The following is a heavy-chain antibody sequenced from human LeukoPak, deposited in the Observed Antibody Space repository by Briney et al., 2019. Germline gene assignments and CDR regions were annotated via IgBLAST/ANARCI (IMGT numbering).Heavy chain of an antibody. J-gene: IGHJ4*02. CDR2: TYYRSKWYN. CDR1: GDSVSSNSAA. V-gene: IGHV6-1*01. CDR3: ARESSNSWTAEGY. Sequence: SQTLSLTCAISGDSVSSNSAAWNWIRQSPPRGLEWLGRTYYRSKWYNDYAVSVKSRIIINPDTSKNQFSLQLNSVTPEDTAVYYCARESSNSWTAEGYWGQGTLVTVSS. D-gene: IGHD6-13*01.